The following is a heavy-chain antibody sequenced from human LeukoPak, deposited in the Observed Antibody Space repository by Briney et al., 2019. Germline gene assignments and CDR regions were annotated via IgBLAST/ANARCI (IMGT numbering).Heavy chain of an antibody. CDR1: GGSISSYY. D-gene: IGHD1-26*01. CDR3: ARASGDRNLDY. V-gene: IGHV4-59*01. CDR2: IYYSGST. Sequence: KPSETLSLTCTVSGGSISSYYWSWIRQPPGKGLEWIGYIYYSGSTNYNPSLKSRVTISVDASKNQFSLKLSSVTAADTAVYYCARASGDRNLDYWGQGTLVTVSS. J-gene: IGHJ4*02.